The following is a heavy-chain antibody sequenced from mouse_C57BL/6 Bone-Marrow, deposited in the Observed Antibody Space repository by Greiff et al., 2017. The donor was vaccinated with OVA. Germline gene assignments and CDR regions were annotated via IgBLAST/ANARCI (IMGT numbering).Heavy chain of an antibody. D-gene: IGHD1-1*01. J-gene: IGHJ1*03. CDR3: ARYGYYYGSSWYLDV. CDR1: GYAFSSSW. Sequence: QVQLKQSGPELVKPGASVKISCKASGYAFSSSWMNWVKQRPGKGLEWIGRIYPGDGDTNYNGKFKGKATLTADKSSSTAYMQLSSLTSEDSAVYFCARYGYYYGSSWYLDVGGTGTTVTVSS. V-gene: IGHV1-82*01. CDR2: IYPGDGDT.